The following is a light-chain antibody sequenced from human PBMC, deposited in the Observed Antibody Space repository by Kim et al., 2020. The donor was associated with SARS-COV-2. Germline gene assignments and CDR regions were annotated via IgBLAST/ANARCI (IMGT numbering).Light chain of an antibody. CDR2: GRN. CDR3: QSRDSDGNVL. J-gene: IGLJ2*01. V-gene: IGLV3-19*01. CDR1: SLRTYY. Sequence: SSELTQDPAVSVALGQTVRITCQGDSLRTYYATWFQQRPRQAPVLVIYGRNNRPSGIPDRFSGSSSGNTGSLTISGAQAEDEADFYCQSRDSDGNVLFGGGTKVTVL.